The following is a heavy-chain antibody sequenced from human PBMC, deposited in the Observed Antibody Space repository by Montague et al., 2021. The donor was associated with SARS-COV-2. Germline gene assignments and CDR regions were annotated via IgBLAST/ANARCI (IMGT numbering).Heavy chain of an antibody. J-gene: IGHJ4*02. CDR1: GDSVSHDF. D-gene: IGHD1-26*01. Sequence: SQCLSLTCTVSGDSVSHDFWTWIRQPPGKGLEWIGYVYYSRSSSYNPSLRGRVSIAVDTSKNQFSLRLSTVTAAGTAIYYCVRDPAPSGSGTFYDYWGQGTLVAVSS. CDR2: VYYSRSS. V-gene: IGHV4-59*02. CDR3: VRDPAPSGSGTFYDY.